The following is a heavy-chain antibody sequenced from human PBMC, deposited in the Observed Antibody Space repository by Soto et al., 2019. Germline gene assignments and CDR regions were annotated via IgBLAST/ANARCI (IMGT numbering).Heavy chain of an antibody. Sequence: GGSLRLSCAASGFTFSDHGMTWVRQAPGKGLVWVSRINPDGSATNYADSVKGRFTISRDNAKNTLYLQMNSLRAEDTAVFYCGRGGSDSPMAPGYWGQGTLVTVSS. V-gene: IGHV3-74*01. D-gene: IGHD5-18*01. J-gene: IGHJ4*02. CDR3: GRGGSDSPMAPGY. CDR1: GFTFSDHG. CDR2: INPDGSAT.